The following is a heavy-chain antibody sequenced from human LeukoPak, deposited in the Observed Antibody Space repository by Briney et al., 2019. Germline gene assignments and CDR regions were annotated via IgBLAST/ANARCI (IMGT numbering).Heavy chain of an antibody. V-gene: IGHV4-39*02. Sequence: SETLSLTCTVSGGSISSNSYYWGWIRQPPGKGLEWIGSIYYSGSTYYNPSLKSRVTISVDTSKNQFSLKLSSVTAADTAVFYCAREGDSEAFDIWGQGTMVTVSS. D-gene: IGHD2-21*02. CDR2: IYYSGST. CDR1: GGSISSNSYY. CDR3: AREGDSEAFDI. J-gene: IGHJ3*02.